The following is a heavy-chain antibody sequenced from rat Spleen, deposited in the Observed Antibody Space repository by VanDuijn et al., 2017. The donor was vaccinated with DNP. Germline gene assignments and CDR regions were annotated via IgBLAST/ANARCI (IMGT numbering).Heavy chain of an antibody. V-gene: IGHV3-3*01. CDR1: GYSITSNY. D-gene: IGHD4-3*01. J-gene: IGHJ2*01. CDR2: MNSAGST. CDR3: VRGKYNSDYFYY. Sequence: EVQLQESGPGLVKPSQSLSLTCSVTGYSITSNYWHWIRKFPGNKLEWLGYMNSAGSTNYSPSLKSRISITRDTSKNQFFLQVNSITTEDTATYYCVRGKYNSDYFYYWGQGVMVTVSS.